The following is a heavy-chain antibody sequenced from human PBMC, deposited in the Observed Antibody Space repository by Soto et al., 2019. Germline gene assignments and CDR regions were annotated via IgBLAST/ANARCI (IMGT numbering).Heavy chain of an antibody. J-gene: IGHJ4*02. CDR2: ISAYNGNT. Sequence: ASVKVSCKASGYTFTNYGISWVRQAPGQGLEWMGWISAYNGNTKYAQKLQGRVTMTTDTSTSTAYMELRSLRSDDTAVYYCARGPLDYPIPDFDYWGQGTLVTVSS. CDR1: GYTFTNYG. CDR3: ARGPLDYPIPDFDY. V-gene: IGHV1-18*01. D-gene: IGHD2-8*01.